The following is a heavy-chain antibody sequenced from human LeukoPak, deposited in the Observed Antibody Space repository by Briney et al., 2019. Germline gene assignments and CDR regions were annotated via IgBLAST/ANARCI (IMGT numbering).Heavy chain of an antibody. CDR2: ISSSGSTI. Sequence: GGSLRLSCAASGFTFSSYEMNWVRQAPGKGLEWVSYISSSGSTIYYADSVKGRFTISRDNAKNSLYLQMNSLRAEDTAVYYCARGGRYYGSGSYYYVATYYYYYMDVWGKGTTVTISS. J-gene: IGHJ6*03. D-gene: IGHD3-10*01. V-gene: IGHV3-48*03. CDR1: GFTFSSYE. CDR3: ARGGRYYGSGSYYYVATYYYYYMDV.